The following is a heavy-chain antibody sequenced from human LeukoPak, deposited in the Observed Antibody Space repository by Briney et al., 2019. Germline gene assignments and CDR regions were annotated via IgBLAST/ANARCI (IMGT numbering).Heavy chain of an antibody. CDR1: GFTFGDYA. CDR3: TRDGTDYVWGSYRPLGDY. V-gene: IGHV3-49*04. Sequence: GGSLRLSCTASGFTFGDYAMSWVRQAPGKGLEWVAFIRSKAYGGTTEYAASVKGRFTISRDDSKSIAYLQMNSLKTEDRAVYYCTRDGTDYVWGSYRPLGDYWGQGTLVTVSS. J-gene: IGHJ4*02. D-gene: IGHD3-16*02. CDR2: IRSKAYGGTT.